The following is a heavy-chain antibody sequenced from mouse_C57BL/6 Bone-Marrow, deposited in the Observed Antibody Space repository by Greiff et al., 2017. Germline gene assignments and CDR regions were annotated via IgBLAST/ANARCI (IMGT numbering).Heavy chain of an antibody. Sequence: VQLQQSGAELVRPGASVELSCTASGFNIKDDYMHWVKQRPEQGLEWIGWIDPENGDTEYASKFQGKATITADTSSNTAYLQLSSLTSEDTAVYYCTTATLGAMDYWGQGTSVTVSS. V-gene: IGHV14-4*01. CDR1: GFNIKDDY. D-gene: IGHD4-1*01. J-gene: IGHJ4*01. CDR3: TTATLGAMDY. CDR2: IDPENGDT.